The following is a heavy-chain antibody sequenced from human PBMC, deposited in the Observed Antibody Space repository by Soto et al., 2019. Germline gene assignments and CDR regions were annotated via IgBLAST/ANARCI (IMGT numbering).Heavy chain of an antibody. Sequence: QVQLVQSGAEVKKPGSSVKVSCKASGGTFSSYAISWVRQAPGQGLEWMGGIIPIFGTANYAQKFQGRDTITADESTSTAYMELSSLRSEDTAVYYCAGRGYSGYDSIYYYGMDVWGQGTTVTVSS. V-gene: IGHV1-69*01. J-gene: IGHJ6*02. CDR1: GGTFSSYA. CDR3: AGRGYSGYDSIYYYGMDV. CDR2: IIPIFGTA. D-gene: IGHD5-12*01.